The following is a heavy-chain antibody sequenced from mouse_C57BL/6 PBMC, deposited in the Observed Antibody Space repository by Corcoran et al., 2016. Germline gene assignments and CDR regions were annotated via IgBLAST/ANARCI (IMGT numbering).Heavy chain of an antibody. D-gene: IGHD1-1*01. J-gene: IGHJ3*01. CDR3: ARHYYGSSPWFAY. V-gene: IGHV1-26*01. CDR2: INPNNGGT. CDR1: GYTFTDYY. Sequence: EVQLQQSGPELVKPGASVKISCKASGYTFTDYYMNWVKQSHGKSLEWIGGINPNNGGTSYNQKFKGKATLTVDQSSSTAYMELRSLTSEDSAVYYCARHYYGSSPWFAYWGQGTLVTVSA.